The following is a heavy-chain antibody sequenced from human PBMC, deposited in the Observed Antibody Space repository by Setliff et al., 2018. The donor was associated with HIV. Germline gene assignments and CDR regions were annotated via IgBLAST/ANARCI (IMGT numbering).Heavy chain of an antibody. Sequence: LTCTVSGGSISSSSYYWGWIRQPPGKGLEWIGSISYSGSTYYNPSLKSRLTISIDTSKNQSSLKLASVTAADTAVYYCARQGTFYYGSGSLGYWGQGTLVTVSS. CDR3: ARQGTFYYGSGSLGY. J-gene: IGHJ4*02. CDR1: GGSISSSSYY. V-gene: IGHV4-39*01. D-gene: IGHD3-10*01. CDR2: ISYSGST.